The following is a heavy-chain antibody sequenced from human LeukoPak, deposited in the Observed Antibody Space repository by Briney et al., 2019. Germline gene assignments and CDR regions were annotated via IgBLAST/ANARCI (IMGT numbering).Heavy chain of an antibody. CDR1: GFTFSSYS. V-gene: IGHV3-21*01. J-gene: IGHJ5*02. CDR3: ARDPRESAARHPYNWFDP. Sequence: PGGSLRLSCAASGFTFSSYSMNWVRQAPGKGLEWVSSISSSSSYIYYADSVKGRFTISRDNAKNSLYLQMNSLRAKDTAVYYCARDPRESAARHPYNWFDPWGQGTLVTVSS. D-gene: IGHD6-6*01. CDR2: ISSSSSYI.